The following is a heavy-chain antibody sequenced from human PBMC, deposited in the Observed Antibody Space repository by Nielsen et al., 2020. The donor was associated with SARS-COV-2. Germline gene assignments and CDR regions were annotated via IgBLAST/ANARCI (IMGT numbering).Heavy chain of an antibody. V-gene: IGHV4-30-4*01. D-gene: IGHD2-15*01. CDR2: IYYSGST. Sequence: SETLSLTCTVSGGSISSGDYYWSWIRQPPGKGLEWIGYIYYSGSTYYNPSPKSRVTISVDTSKNQFSLKLSSVTAADTAVYYCASQRSRYCSGGSCSTFDYWGQGTLVTVSS. J-gene: IGHJ4*02. CDR3: ASQRSRYCSGGSCSTFDY. CDR1: GGSISSGDYY.